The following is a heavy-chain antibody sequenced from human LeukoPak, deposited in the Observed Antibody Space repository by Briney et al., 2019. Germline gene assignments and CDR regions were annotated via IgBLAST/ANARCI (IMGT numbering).Heavy chain of an antibody. J-gene: IGHJ6*03. CDR3: ARGGYGSGSEGLYYYYYMDV. D-gene: IGHD3-10*01. Sequence: ASVKVSCKASGYTFTGYYMHWVRQAPGQGLEWMGWINPNSGGTHYAQKFQGRVTMTRDTSIGTAYMELSRLRSDDTAVYYCARGGYGSGSEGLYYYYYMDVWGKGTTVTVSS. CDR2: INPNSGGT. V-gene: IGHV1-2*02. CDR1: GYTFTGYY.